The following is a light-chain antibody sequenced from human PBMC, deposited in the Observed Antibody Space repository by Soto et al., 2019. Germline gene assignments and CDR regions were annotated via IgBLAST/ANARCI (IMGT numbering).Light chain of an antibody. CDR3: QNYYNAPET. CDR1: QGISSY. Sequence: DIQMTQSPSSLSASVGDRVTITCRASQGISSYLAWYQQRPGKVPKVLIYAASTLHSGVPSRFSGSGSGTDFTLTISNVQPEDVATYYCQNYYNAPETFGQGTRWIS. J-gene: IGKJ1*01. V-gene: IGKV1-27*01. CDR2: AAS.